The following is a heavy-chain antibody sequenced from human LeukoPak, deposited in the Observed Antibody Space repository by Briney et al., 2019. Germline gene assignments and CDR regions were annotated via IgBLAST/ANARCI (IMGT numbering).Heavy chain of an antibody. Sequence: GGSLRLSCAASGFTFSIHGMNWVRQTPGKGLEWVSYIINSGGTIYYADSVQGRFTISRDNAKNSLYLQMNSLRDEDTAVYYCARVGRGLYSMDVWGQGTTVTVSS. V-gene: IGHV3-48*02. CDR1: GFTFSIHG. D-gene: IGHD3-10*01. CDR2: IINSGGTI. CDR3: ARVGRGLYSMDV. J-gene: IGHJ6*02.